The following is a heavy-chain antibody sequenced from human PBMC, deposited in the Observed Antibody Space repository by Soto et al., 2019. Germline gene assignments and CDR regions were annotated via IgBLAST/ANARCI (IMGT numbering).Heavy chain of an antibody. V-gene: IGHV3-33*01. CDR1: GFTFSSYG. Sequence: QVQLVESGGGVVQPGRSLRLSCAASGFTFSSYGMHWVRQAPGKGLEWVAVIWYDGSNKYYADSVKGRFTSSRDNSKNTLYLQMNSLRAEDTAGYYCASEWSDAFDIWGQGTMVTVSS. CDR3: ASEWSDAFDI. D-gene: IGHD2-15*01. J-gene: IGHJ3*02. CDR2: IWYDGSNK.